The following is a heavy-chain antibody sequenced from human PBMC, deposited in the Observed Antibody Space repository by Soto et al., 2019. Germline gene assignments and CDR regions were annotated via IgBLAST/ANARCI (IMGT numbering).Heavy chain of an antibody. V-gene: IGHV2-5*02. J-gene: IGHJ4*02. CDR1: GFSLTTGGVG. Sequence: QITLKESGPTLVKPTQTLTLTCSFSGFSLTTGGVGVGWVRQSPGAALEWLALIYWDDDERYSPSLRTRLTITKDRSKNQVALIMTHMEPVDTGTYICAHSRNLITEDAQVGDFDYWGQGAFVTVSS. CDR2: IYWDDDE. CDR3: AHSRNLITEDAQVGDFDY. D-gene: IGHD7-27*01.